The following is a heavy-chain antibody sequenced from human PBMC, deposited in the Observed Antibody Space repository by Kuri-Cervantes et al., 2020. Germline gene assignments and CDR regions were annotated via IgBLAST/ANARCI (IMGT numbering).Heavy chain of an antibody. V-gene: IGHV3-30-3*01. Sequence: GGSLRLSCAASGFTFSSYAMHWVRQAPGKGLEWVAVISYDGSNKYYADSVKGRFTISRDNSKNTLYLQMNSLRAEDTAVYYCASPSVATITLPYYYYGMDVWGQGTTVTVSS. D-gene: IGHD5-12*01. CDR2: ISYDGSNK. CDR1: GFTFSSYA. J-gene: IGHJ6*02. CDR3: ASPSVATITLPYYYYGMDV.